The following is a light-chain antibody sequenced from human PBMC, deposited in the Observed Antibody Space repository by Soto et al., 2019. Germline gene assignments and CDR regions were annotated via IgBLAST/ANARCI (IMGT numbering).Light chain of an antibody. CDR3: QQYGRT. CDR2: AAS. CDR1: QSISTNY. Sequence: EVVLTQSPGTLSLSPGESATISCRASQSISTNYLAWYQLKPGQAPRLLIYAASNRLTGIPDRFSGSGSGTDFTLTISRLEPEDFALYYCQQYGRTFGQGTRLEIK. J-gene: IGKJ5*01. V-gene: IGKV3-20*01.